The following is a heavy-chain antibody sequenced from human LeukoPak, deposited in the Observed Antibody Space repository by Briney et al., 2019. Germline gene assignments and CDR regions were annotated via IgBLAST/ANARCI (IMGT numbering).Heavy chain of an antibody. CDR3: ARALSSTSRSKAYDY. J-gene: IGHJ4*02. D-gene: IGHD2-2*01. Sequence: SETLSLTCAVYVGSFSGYYWSWIRQPPGKGLEWIGEINHSGSTNYNPSLKSRVTISVDTSKNQFSLKLSSVTAADTAVYYCARALSSTSRSKAYDYWGQGTLVTVSS. V-gene: IGHV4-34*01. CDR2: INHSGST. CDR1: VGSFSGYY.